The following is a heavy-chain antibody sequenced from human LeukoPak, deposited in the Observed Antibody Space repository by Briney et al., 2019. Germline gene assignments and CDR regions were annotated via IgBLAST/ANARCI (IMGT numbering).Heavy chain of an antibody. V-gene: IGHV3-7*01. CDR1: GFTFSSYS. D-gene: IGHD1-26*01. Sequence: PGGSLRLSCAASGFTFSSYSMNWVRRAPGKGLEWVATIKEDGSEKYYVDSVKGRFTTSRDNAKNSLYLQMNSLRAEDTAVYYCTRVGSSSSPNHWGQGTLVTVSS. CDR3: TRVGSSSSPNH. J-gene: IGHJ5*02. CDR2: IKEDGSEK.